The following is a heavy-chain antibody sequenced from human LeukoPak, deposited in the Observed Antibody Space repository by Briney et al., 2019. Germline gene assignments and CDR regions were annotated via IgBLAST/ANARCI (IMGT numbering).Heavy chain of an antibody. Sequence: GGSLKISCKGSGYSFSIYWIGWVRQMPGKGLEWMGIIYPGDSDTRYSPSFQGQVTISADKSISTAYLQWSSLKASDTAMYYCARVRPHDAFDIWGQGTMVTVSS. V-gene: IGHV5-51*01. J-gene: IGHJ3*02. CDR1: GYSFSIYW. CDR3: ARVRPHDAFDI. CDR2: IYPGDSDT. D-gene: IGHD6-6*01.